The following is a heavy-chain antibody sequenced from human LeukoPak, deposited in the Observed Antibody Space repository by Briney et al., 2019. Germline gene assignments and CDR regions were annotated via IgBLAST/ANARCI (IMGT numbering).Heavy chain of an antibody. Sequence: GGSLRLSCAASGFTFSSYEMNWVRQAPGKGLEWVSAISGSGGSTYYADSVKGRFTISRDNSKNTLYLQMNSLRAEDTAVYYCAKMGYYGSGSFDYWGQGTLVTVSS. CDR1: GFTFSSYE. CDR2: ISGSGGST. CDR3: AKMGYYGSGSFDY. D-gene: IGHD3-10*01. J-gene: IGHJ4*02. V-gene: IGHV3-23*01.